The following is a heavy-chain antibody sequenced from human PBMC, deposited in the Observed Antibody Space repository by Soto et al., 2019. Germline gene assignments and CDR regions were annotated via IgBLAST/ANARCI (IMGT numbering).Heavy chain of an antibody. J-gene: IGHJ6*02. CDR2: MSMDGSNK. CDR3: ARDRVPYVYFYYGMDV. Sequence: QVQLVESGGGVVQPGRSLRLSCAASGFAFNNYSMHWVRQAPGKGLEWVAIMSMDGSNKYYADSVKGRFTISRDNSKGILYLQISSLRPEDTAVYFCARDRVPYVYFYYGMDVWGQGATVTVSS. D-gene: IGHD3-10*02. V-gene: IGHV3-30-3*01. CDR1: GFAFNNYS.